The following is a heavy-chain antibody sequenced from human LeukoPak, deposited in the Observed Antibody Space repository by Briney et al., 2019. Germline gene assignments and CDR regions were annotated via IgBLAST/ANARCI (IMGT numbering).Heavy chain of an antibody. V-gene: IGHV3-9*01. D-gene: IGHD3-10*01. J-gene: IGHJ5*02. CDR2: ISWNSGNI. Sequence: PGRSLRLSCAASGFTFDDYAMHWVRQAPGKGLEWVSGISWNSGNIGYADSVKGRFTISRDNAKNSLYLQMNSLRAEDTALYYCASGFSFDPWGQGTLVTVSS. CDR1: GFTFDDYA. CDR3: ASGFSFDP.